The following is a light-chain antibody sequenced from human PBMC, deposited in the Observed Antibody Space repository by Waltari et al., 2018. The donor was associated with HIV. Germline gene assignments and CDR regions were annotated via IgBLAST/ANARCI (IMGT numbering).Light chain of an antibody. CDR1: QSVFYTSTGKNH. J-gene: IGKJ4*02. CDR2: WAS. V-gene: IGKV4-1*01. Sequence: DIVMTPSPDSLAVSLGEWATISCRSGQSVFYTSTGKNHLAWYQQRPGQPPKLLIYWASTREFVVPERLSGTVSETDFTLTISSLQAEDVAVYYCQQYFSHPLTFGGGTKVEI. CDR3: QQYFSHPLT.